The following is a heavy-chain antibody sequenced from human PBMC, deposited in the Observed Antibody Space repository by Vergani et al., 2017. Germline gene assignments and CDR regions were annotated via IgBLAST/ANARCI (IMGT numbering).Heavy chain of an antibody. D-gene: IGHD3-22*01. CDR2: INPNSGGT. Sequence: QVQLVQSGAEVKKPGASVKVSCKASGYTFTGYYMHWVRQAPGQGLEWMGWINPNSGGTNYAQKFQGRVTMTRDTSISTAYMELSRLRSDDTAVYYCARDYYDSSGRKYFQHWGQGTQVTVSS. CDR3: ARDYYDSSGRKYFQH. J-gene: IGHJ1*01. CDR1: GYTFTGYY. V-gene: IGHV1-2*02.